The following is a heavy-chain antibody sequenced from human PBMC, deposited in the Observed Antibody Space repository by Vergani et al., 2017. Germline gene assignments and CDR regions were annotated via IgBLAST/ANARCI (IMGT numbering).Heavy chain of an antibody. Sequence: EVQLVESGGGVVRPGGSLRLSCAASGFTFDDYGMSWVRQAPGKGLEWVSGINWNGGSTGYADSVKGRFTISRDNAKNSLYLQMNSLRAEDTALYHCARDSAEGLYQLLGGYDYWGQGTLVTVSS. CDR3: ARDSAEGLYQLLGGYDY. V-gene: IGHV3-20*01. D-gene: IGHD2-2*01. CDR1: GFTFDDYG. J-gene: IGHJ4*02. CDR2: INWNGGST.